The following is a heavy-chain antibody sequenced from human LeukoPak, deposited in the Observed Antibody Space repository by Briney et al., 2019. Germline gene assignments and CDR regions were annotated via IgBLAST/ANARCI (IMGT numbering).Heavy chain of an antibody. D-gene: IGHD3-22*01. CDR3: ANRGAGSSGSLPSD. CDR2: ITGSGDEA. V-gene: IGHV3-23*01. CDR1: GFPFTSA. Sequence: GGSLRLSCAASGFPFTSAMRWVRQAPGKGLEGVSSITGSGDEAFYADSVKGRFTIFRDNSKHTLYLQMNSLKTEDTAVYYCANRGAGSSGSLPSDWGQGTLVTVSS. J-gene: IGHJ4*02.